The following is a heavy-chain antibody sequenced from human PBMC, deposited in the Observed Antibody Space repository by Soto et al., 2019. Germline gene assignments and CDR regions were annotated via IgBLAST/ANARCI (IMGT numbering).Heavy chain of an antibody. V-gene: IGHV1-46*01. D-gene: IGHD4-17*01. CDR2: IHPNTGGT. J-gene: IGHJ4*02. CDR3: ARDKVYGDNSFDF. CDR1: GYIFSNFY. Sequence: ASVKVSCKAFGYIFSNFYIHWVRQAPGQGLEWMGIIHPNTGGTSYPQKFQGRVTLTRDTSTSTVHMEMSSLTSEDTAVYYCARDKVYGDNSFDFWGQGTLVTVSS.